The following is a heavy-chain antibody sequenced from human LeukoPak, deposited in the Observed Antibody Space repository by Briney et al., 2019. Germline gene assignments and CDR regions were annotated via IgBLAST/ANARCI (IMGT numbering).Heavy chain of an antibody. CDR3: ARVPRASDYLDWFDP. Sequence: PSETLSLTCTVSGGSVSSGSYYWSWIRQPPGKGLEWIGYIYYSGSTNYNPSLKSRVTISVDTSKNQFSLKLSSVTAADTAVYYCARVPRASDYLDWFDPWGQGTLVTVSS. CDR2: IYYSGST. D-gene: IGHD4-17*01. V-gene: IGHV4-61*01. CDR1: GGSVSSGSYY. J-gene: IGHJ5*02.